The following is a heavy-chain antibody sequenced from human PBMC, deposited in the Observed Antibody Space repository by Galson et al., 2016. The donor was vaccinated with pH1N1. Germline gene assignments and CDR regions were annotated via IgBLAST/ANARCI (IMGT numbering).Heavy chain of an antibody. V-gene: IGHV1-3*01. CDR1: RYTFTTYA. CDR3: ARGGTLSDFWSNYYPYGMDV. CDR2: INAGNGNA. D-gene: IGHD3-3*01. J-gene: IGHJ6*02. Sequence: SVKVSCKASRYTFTTYAIHWVRQAPGQRLEWMGWINAGNGNAKSSQKFQDRVTITRDTPATTAYLDLRGLRSEDTAVYYCARGGTLSDFWSNYYPYGMDVWGQGTTVTVSS.